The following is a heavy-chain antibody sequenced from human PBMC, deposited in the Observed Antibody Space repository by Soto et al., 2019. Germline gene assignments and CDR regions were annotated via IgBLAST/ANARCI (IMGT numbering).Heavy chain of an antibody. D-gene: IGHD3-10*01. Sequence: QVQLVESGGGVVQPGRSLRLSCAASGFTFSSYAMHWVRQAPGKGLEWVAVISYDGSNKYYADSVKGRFTISRDNSKNTLDLQVKSLRAEETAVYYCARDIGSGSPHDYWGQGTLVTVSS. V-gene: IGHV3-30-3*01. CDR2: ISYDGSNK. J-gene: IGHJ4*02. CDR1: GFTFSSYA. CDR3: ARDIGSGSPHDY.